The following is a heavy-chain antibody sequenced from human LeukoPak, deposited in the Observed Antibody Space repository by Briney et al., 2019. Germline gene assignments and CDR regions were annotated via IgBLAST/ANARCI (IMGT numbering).Heavy chain of an antibody. CDR2: IKQDGSEK. D-gene: IGHD3-22*01. CDR1: GFTFSRFW. CDR3: ARHVVAVGFDY. J-gene: IGHJ4*02. Sequence: GGSLRLSCAASGFTFSRFWMSWVRQAPGKGLEWVASIKQDGSEKYSVDSVKGRFTISRDNAKNSLYLQMNSLRAEDTAVYYCARHVVAVGFDYWGQGTLVTVSS. V-gene: IGHV3-7*01.